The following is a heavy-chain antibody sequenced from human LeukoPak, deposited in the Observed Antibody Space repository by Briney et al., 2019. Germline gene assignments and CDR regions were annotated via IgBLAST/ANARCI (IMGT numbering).Heavy chain of an antibody. CDR2: IWYDGSNK. CDR1: GFTFSSYG. Sequence: GRSLRLSCAASGFTFSSYGMHWVRQAPGKGLEWVAVIWYDGSNKYYADSVKGRFTISRDNSKNTLYLQMNSLRAEDTAVYYCARSLSAAAVDYWGQGTLVTVSS. J-gene: IGHJ4*02. CDR3: ARSLSAAAVDY. V-gene: IGHV3-33*01. D-gene: IGHD3-16*01.